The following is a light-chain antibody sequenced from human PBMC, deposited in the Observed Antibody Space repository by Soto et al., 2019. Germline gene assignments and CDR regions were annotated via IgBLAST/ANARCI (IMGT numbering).Light chain of an antibody. Sequence: EMVMTHSPGTLSLSPWEIATLSCRASRTISSSYLAWYQQKPGQSPRLLIYDAYTRATGIPARFRGSGSGTEFTLTISSLQSEDFAVYYCQQYDSWPQTFGQGTKVDIK. V-gene: IGKV3-15*01. CDR2: DAY. CDR1: RTISSSY. CDR3: QQYDSWPQT. J-gene: IGKJ1*01.